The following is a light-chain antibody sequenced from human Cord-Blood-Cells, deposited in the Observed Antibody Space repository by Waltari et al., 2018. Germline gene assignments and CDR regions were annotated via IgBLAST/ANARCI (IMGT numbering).Light chain of an antibody. CDR1: QSVSSN. CDR3: QQYDNLPPNFT. V-gene: IGKV3-15*01. Sequence: EIVMTQSPATLSVSPGERATLSCRASQSVSSNLAWYQQKPGQAPRLLIYGASTRATGIPARCSGSGSGTEFTLTISSLEPEDIATYYRQQYDNLPPNFTFGPGTKVDIK. J-gene: IGKJ3*01. CDR2: GAS.